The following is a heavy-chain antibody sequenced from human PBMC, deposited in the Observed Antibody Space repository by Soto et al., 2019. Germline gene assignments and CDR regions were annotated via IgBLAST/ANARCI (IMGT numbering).Heavy chain of an antibody. CDR3: ANDLRGRGDF. CDR1: GFTFTTYA. D-gene: IGHD3-10*01. CDR2: ISGGGDYT. Sequence: EVQLLESGGGLVQPGGSLRLSCAASGFTFTTYAMSWVRQAPGKGLEWISGISGGGDYTYYADSVRGRFIIFRDNSKNTLYLQMDSRRAEDAAIYYCANDLRGRGDFWGQGTLVTVSS. V-gene: IGHV3-23*01. J-gene: IGHJ4*02.